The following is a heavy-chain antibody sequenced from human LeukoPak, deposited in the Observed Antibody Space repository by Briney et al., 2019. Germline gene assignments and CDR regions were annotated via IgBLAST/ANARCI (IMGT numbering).Heavy chain of an antibody. CDR1: GFTVSSNY. J-gene: IGHJ6*03. V-gene: IGHV3-53*01. CDR3: ASHKSNYYYYYMDV. Sequence: PGGSLRLSCAASGFTVSSNYMSWVRQAPGKGLEWVSVIYSGGSTYYADSVKGRFTISRDNSKNTLYLQMNSLRAEDTAVYYCASHKSNYYYYYMDVWGKGTTVTISS. CDR2: IYSGGST.